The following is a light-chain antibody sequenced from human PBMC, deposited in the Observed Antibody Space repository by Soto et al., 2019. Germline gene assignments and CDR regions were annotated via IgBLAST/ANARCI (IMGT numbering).Light chain of an antibody. J-gene: IGKJ4*01. CDR1: QSFSSS. V-gene: IGKV3-11*01. CDR2: DAS. CDR3: QQRSNWPLT. Sequence: EIVLTQSPATLSLSPGERATLSCRASQSFSSSLAWYQQKPGQAPRLLIYDASNRATGTPARFSGSGSVTDFTLTISSLEPEDCAVYYCQQRSNWPLTFGGGTKVEIK.